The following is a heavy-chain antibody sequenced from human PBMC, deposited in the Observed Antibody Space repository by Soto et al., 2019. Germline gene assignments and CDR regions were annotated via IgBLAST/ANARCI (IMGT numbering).Heavy chain of an antibody. V-gene: IGHV1-69*01. CDR1: GGTFSSYA. CDR3: ARRSRDSGSWYYFDY. D-gene: IGHD1-26*01. CDR2: IIPIFGTA. J-gene: IGHJ4*02. Sequence: QVQLVQSGAEVKKPGSSVKVSCKASGGTFSSYAISWGRQAPGQGLEWMGGIIPIFGTANYAQKFQGRVTITADEYTSTAYMELSRLRSEDTDVYYGARRSRDSGSWYYFDYWGQGTLVTVSS.